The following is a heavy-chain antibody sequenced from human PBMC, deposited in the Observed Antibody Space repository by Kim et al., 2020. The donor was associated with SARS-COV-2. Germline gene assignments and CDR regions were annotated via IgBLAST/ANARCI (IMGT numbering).Heavy chain of an antibody. D-gene: IGHD3-10*01. CDR3: ARTMAYYYVMDV. J-gene: IGHJ6*02. Sequence: SETLSLTCTVSGGSISNNFWSWIRQPAGKGLEWIGRIYSSGTANYNPSLKSRVTMSVDASKNNFSLTLTSLTAADTAMYYCARTMAYYYVMDVWGQGTTVTVSS. CDR2: IYSSGTA. CDR1: GGSISNNF. V-gene: IGHV4-4*07.